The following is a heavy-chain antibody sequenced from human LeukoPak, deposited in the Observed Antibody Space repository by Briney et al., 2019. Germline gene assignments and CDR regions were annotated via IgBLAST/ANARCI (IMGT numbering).Heavy chain of an antibody. V-gene: IGHV3-21*01. D-gene: IGHD5-12*01. Sequence: GGSLRLSCAVSGFNFSSYNMNWVRQAPGKGLEWVSYISSSSSYIYYADSLEGRFTISRDNAKNSLYLQMNSLRAEDTAVYYCARDSLGGYGSSDSWGQGTLVTVSS. CDR3: ARDSLGGYGSSDS. J-gene: IGHJ4*02. CDR2: ISSSSSYI. CDR1: GFNFSSYN.